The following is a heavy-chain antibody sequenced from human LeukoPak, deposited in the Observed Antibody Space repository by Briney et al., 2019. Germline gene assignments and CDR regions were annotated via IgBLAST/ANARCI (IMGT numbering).Heavy chain of an antibody. CDR2: IYYSGST. J-gene: IGHJ6*02. D-gene: IGHD3-10*01. V-gene: IGHV4-59*08. CDR3: AGLDYYGSGAQWGYYYGMDV. Sequence: SETLSLTCTVSGGSISSYYWSWIRQPPGKGLEWIGYIYYSGSTDYNPSLKSRVTISVDTSKNQFSLKLSSVTAADTAVYYCAGLDYYGSGAQWGYYYGMDVWGQGTTVTASS. CDR1: GGSISSYY.